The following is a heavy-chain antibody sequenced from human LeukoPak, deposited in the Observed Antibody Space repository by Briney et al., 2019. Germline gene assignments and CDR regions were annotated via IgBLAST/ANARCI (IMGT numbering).Heavy chain of an antibody. CDR3: ARSNDDILTGYYSNPGHFDY. V-gene: IGHV1-69*04. J-gene: IGHJ4*02. Sequence: SVKVSCKASGGTFSSYAISWVRQAPGQGLEWMGRIIPIFGIANYAQKFQGRVTITADKSTSTAYMELSSRRSEDTAVYYWARSNDDILTGYYSNPGHFDYWGQGTLVTVSS. CDR2: IIPIFGIA. CDR1: GGTFSSYA. D-gene: IGHD3-9*01.